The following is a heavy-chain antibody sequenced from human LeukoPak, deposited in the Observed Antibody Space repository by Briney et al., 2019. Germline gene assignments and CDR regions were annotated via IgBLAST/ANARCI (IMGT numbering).Heavy chain of an antibody. CDR2: IYPGDSDI. V-gene: IGHV5-51*01. D-gene: IGHD3-16*01. J-gene: IGHJ4*02. Sequence: GGSLKISRKGSGYSFNSYWIGWVRQIPGKGPEWRVIIYPGDSDIKTGPSFEGQLTISADESNSTAYLQWSSLKASDTAMYYCARRSSSGGYYFDYWGQGTLVTVSS. CDR3: ARRSSSGGYYFDY. CDR1: GYSFNSYW.